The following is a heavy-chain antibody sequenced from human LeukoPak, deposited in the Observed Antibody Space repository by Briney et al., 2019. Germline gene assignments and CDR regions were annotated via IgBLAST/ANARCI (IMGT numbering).Heavy chain of an antibody. V-gene: IGHV4-34*01. Sequence: SETLSLTCAVYGGSFSGYYWSWIRQPPGKGLEWIGEINHSGSTNYNPSLKSRVTISVDTSKNQFSLKLSSVTAADTAVYYCARFEGQWLAYDAFDIWGQGTMVTVSS. J-gene: IGHJ3*02. CDR2: INHSGST. D-gene: IGHD6-19*01. CDR3: ARFEGQWLAYDAFDI. CDR1: GGSFSGYY.